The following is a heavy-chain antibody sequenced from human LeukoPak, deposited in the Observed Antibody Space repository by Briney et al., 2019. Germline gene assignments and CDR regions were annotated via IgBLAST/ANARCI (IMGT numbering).Heavy chain of an antibody. V-gene: IGHV5-51*01. J-gene: IGHJ4*02. CDR2: IFPVDSDT. Sequence: KTGESLKISCQGSGYIFTTYRIGWVRQTPGKGLEWMGMIFPVDSDTRYSPSFQGQVTMSADKSISTAYLRWSSLKASDTAIYYCARRSYGDYIDYFDFWGQGSLVTVSS. CDR1: GYIFTTYR. D-gene: IGHD4-17*01. CDR3: ARRSYGDYIDYFDF.